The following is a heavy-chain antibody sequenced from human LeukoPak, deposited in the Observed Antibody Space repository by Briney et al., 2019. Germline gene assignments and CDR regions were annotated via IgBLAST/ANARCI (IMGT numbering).Heavy chain of an antibody. J-gene: IGHJ4*02. V-gene: IGHV3-9*01. CDR1: GFTFDDYA. CDR3: AKDYGDYESYFDY. D-gene: IGHD4-17*01. CDR2: ISWNSGSI. Sequence: GGSLRLSCAASGFTFDDYAMHWVRQAPGKGLEWVSGISWNSGSIGYADSVKGRFTISRDNAKNSLYLQMNSLRAEDTALYYCAKDYGDYESYFDYWGQGTLVTVSS.